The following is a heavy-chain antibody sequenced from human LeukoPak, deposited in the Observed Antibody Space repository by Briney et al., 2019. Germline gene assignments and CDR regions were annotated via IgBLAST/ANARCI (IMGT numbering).Heavy chain of an antibody. J-gene: IGHJ4*02. CDR2: ISGSGGST. CDR3: ARSGYAFDY. CDR1: GFTFSSYA. Sequence: GGSLRLSCAASGFTFSSYAMHWVRQAPGKGLEWVSVISGSGGSTYYADSVKGRFTISRDNAKNSLYLQMNSLRAEDTAVYYCARSGYAFDYWGQGALVTVSS. D-gene: IGHD5-12*01. V-gene: IGHV3-23*01.